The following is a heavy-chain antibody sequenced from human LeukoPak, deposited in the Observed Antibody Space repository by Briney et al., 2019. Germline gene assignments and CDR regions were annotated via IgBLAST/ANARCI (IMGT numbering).Heavy chain of an antibody. CDR1: GGSISSSSYY. V-gene: IGHV4-39*07. Sequence: SETLSLTCTVSGGSISSSSYYWGWIRQPPGKGLEWIGSIYYSGSTYYNPSLKSRVTISVDTSKNQFSLKLSSVTAADTAVYYCARSSSIQWWTIHLLRDHHYFDYWGQGTLVTVSS. D-gene: IGHD2-15*01. CDR2: IYYSGST. J-gene: IGHJ4*02. CDR3: ARSSSIQWWTIHLLRDHHYFDY.